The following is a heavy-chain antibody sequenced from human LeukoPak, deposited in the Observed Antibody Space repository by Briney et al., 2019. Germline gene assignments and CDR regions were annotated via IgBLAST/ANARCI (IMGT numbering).Heavy chain of an antibody. Sequence: GGSLRLSCAASGFTFSGNSMNGVRPAPGKGLEWVSYIISSGGIIYYADSVKGRFTISRDNSKNTLYLQMNSLRAEDTAVYYCAKAYDFWSGYYFYFDYWGQGTLVTVSS. D-gene: IGHD3-3*01. CDR1: GFTFSGNS. J-gene: IGHJ4*02. V-gene: IGHV3-48*01. CDR3: AKAYDFWSGYYFYFDY. CDR2: IISSGGII.